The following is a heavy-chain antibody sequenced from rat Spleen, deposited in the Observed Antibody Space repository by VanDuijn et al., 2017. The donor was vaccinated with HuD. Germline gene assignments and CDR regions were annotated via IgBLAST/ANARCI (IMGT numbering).Heavy chain of an antibody. D-gene: IGHD1-4*01. V-gene: IGHV5-7*01. CDR2: ISYDGDTT. Sequence: EVQLVESGGGLVQPGRSLRLSCAASGFTFSDYNMAWVRQAPKKGLEWVAYISYDGDTTYYRDSVKGRFTISRDNAKSTLYLQMDSLRSEDTATYYCSPLPGRNLAYWGQGVVVTVSS. CDR1: GFTFSDYN. J-gene: IGHJ2*01. CDR3: SPLPGRNLAY.